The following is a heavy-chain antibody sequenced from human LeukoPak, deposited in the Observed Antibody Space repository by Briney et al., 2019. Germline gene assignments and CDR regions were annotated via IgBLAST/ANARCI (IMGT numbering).Heavy chain of an antibody. D-gene: IGHD5-18*01. CDR1: GFTFSSYG. J-gene: IGHJ4*02. CDR3: AKDLTRGYSYGLGY. V-gene: IGHV3-30*18. Sequence: PGGSLRLSCAASGFTFSSYGMHWVRQAPGKGLEWVAVISYGGSNKYYADSVKGRFTISRDNSKNTLYLQMNSLRAEDTAVYYCAKDLTRGYSYGLGYWGQGTLVTVSS. CDR2: ISYGGSNK.